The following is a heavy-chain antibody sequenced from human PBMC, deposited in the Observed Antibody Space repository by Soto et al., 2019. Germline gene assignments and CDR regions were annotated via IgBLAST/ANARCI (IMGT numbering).Heavy chain of an antibody. J-gene: IGHJ4*02. CDR2: INAGNGNT. CDR3: ARRGTTVMTWNY. Sequence: ASVKVSCKASGYTFTSYAMHWVRQAPGQRLEWMGWINAGNGNTKYSQKFQGRVTITRDTSASTAYMELSSLRSEDTAVYYCARRGTTVMTWNYWGQGTPVTVSS. CDR1: GYTFTSYA. V-gene: IGHV1-3*01. D-gene: IGHD4-17*01.